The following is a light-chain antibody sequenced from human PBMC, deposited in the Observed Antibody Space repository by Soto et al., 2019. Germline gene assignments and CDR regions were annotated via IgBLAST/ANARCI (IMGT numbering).Light chain of an antibody. CDR1: QSVSSTY. J-gene: IGKJ1*01. Sequence: EILLTQSPCTLALSPGERATLSCRASQSVSSTYLTWYQQKPGQAPRLLIYEASRRATGIPERFSGSGSGTDFSLTISRLEPEDFEVYYCQHYDSLRRTFGLGTKVDIK. CDR2: EAS. CDR3: QHYDSLRRT. V-gene: IGKV3-20*01.